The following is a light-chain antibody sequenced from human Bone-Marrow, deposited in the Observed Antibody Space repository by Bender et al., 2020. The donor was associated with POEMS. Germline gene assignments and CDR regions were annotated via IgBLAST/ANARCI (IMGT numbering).Light chain of an antibody. CDR1: RSNIGSNF. J-gene: IGLJ3*02. Sequence: QSVLTQPPSASGTPGQRVTISCSGSRSNIGSNFVYWYQHLPGTAPKLLIYSSHRRPSEVPDRFSGSRSGTSASLAISGLQSEDEADYYCAVWDDSLNGWVFGGGTKLTVL. CDR3: AVWDDSLNGWV. CDR2: SSH. V-gene: IGLV1-44*01.